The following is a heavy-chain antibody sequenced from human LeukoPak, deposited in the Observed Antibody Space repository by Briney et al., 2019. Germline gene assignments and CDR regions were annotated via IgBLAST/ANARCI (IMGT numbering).Heavy chain of an antibody. CDR1: GFTFSSYS. J-gene: IGHJ4*02. CDR3: ARVGLYYYDSSGHFDY. D-gene: IGHD3-22*01. Sequence: GRSLRLSCAASGFTFSSYSVNWVRQAPGKGLEWVSYISSTSSTIYYADSVKGRFTISRDNAKNSLYLQMNSLRAEDTAVYYCARVGLYYYDSSGHFDYWGQGTLVTVSS. V-gene: IGHV3-48*01. CDR2: ISSTSSTI.